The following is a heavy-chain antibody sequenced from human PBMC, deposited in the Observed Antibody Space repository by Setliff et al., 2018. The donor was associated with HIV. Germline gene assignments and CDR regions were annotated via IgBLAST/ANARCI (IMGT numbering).Heavy chain of an antibody. D-gene: IGHD3-22*01. V-gene: IGHV4-4*02. CDR3: ARQPHDFDSSGYYGDAFDI. CDR2: IHHSGST. Sequence: SETLSLTCAVSGGSISTSDWWSWVRQTPGKGLEWIGEIHHSGSTNYNPSLRSRVTMSVDKSKNHFSLKLSSVTAADTAVYYCARQPHDFDSSGYYGDAFDIWGQGTMVTVSS. CDR1: GGSISTSDW. J-gene: IGHJ3*02.